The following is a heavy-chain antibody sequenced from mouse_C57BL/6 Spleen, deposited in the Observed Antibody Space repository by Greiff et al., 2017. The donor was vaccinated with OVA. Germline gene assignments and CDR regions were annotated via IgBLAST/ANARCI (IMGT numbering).Heavy chain of an antibody. D-gene: IGHD1-1*01. CDR3: ARYPITTVVEYYFDY. CDR2: IHPNSGST. CDR1: GYTFTSYW. Sequence: QVQLQQPGAELVKPGASVKLSCKASGYTFTSYWMHWVKQRPGQGLEWIGMIHPNSGSTNYNEKFKSKATLTVDKSSSTAYMQLSSLTSEDSAVYYCARYPITTVVEYYFDYWGKGTTLTVSS. V-gene: IGHV1-64*01. J-gene: IGHJ2*01.